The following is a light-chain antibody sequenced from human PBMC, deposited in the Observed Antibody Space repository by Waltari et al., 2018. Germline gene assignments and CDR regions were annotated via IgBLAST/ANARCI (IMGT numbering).Light chain of an antibody. CDR1: QSISSW. V-gene: IGKV1-5*03. J-gene: IGKJ1*01. CDR2: KSS. CDR3: QQYNIYWT. Sequence: DIQMTQSPSTLSASVGDRVTITCRASQSISSWLAWYQQTPGKAPKLLIYKSSSLESGVPSRFSGSGSGTEFTLTISSLQPDDFATYYCQQYNIYWTFGQGTKVEIK.